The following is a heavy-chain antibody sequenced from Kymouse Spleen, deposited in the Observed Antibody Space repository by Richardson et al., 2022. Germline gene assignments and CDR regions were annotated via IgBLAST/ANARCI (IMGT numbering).Heavy chain of an antibody. D-gene: IGHD3-10*01. Sequence: EVQLVESGGGLVQPGGSLRLSCAASGFTFSSYSMNWVRQAPGKGLEWVSYISSSSSTIYYADSVKGRFTISRDNAKNSLYLQMNSLRDEDTAVYYCASPWFGELLSYYYYYGMDVWGQGTTVTVSS. CDR2: ISSSSSTI. J-gene: IGHJ6*02. CDR1: GFTFSSYS. CDR3: ASPWFGELLSYYYYYGMDV. V-gene: IGHV3-48*02.